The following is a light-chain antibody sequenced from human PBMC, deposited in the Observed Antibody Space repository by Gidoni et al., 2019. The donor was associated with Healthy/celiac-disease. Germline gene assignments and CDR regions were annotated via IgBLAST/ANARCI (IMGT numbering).Light chain of an antibody. CDR1: QSISSY. CDR2: AAS. J-gene: IGKJ1*01. V-gene: IGKV1-39*01. CDR3: QQCYSTPRT. Sequence: DIQMTQSPSSLSASVGDRVTITCRASQSISSYLTWYQQKPGKAPKLLIYAASSMQSGVPSRFSGSGSGTDFTLTISSLQSEDFATYYCQQCYSTPRTFGQGTKVEIK.